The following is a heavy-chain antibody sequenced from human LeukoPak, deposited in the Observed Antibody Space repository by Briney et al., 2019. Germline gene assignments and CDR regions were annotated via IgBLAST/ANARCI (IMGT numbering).Heavy chain of an antibody. CDR3: AKGLLGWFDP. J-gene: IGHJ5*02. CDR1: GFTFSNYA. Sequence: PGGSLRLSCAGSGFTFSNYAMSWVRQAPGKGLEWVSSIVSSGGNTFYADAVKGRFTISRDNSKNTLYLEMNSLRVEDTAVYYCAKGLLGWFDPWGPGTLVTVSS. CDR2: IVSSGGNT. V-gene: IGHV3-23*01.